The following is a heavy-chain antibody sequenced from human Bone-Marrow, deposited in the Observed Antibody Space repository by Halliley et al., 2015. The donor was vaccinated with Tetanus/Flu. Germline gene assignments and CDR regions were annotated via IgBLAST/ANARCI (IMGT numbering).Heavy chain of an antibody. CDR2: HYSGST. Sequence: HYSGSTNSNPPLRSRVPISIAPSKNQFSLKLSSVTTADTAVYYCARDRRPSQYIGMDVWGQGTTVTVSS. D-gene: IGHD6-6*01. J-gene: IGHJ6*02. V-gene: IGHV4-59*01. CDR3: ARDRRPSQYIGMDV.